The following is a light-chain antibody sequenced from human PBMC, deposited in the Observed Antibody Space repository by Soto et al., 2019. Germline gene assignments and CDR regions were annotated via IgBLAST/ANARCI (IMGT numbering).Light chain of an antibody. CDR1: SSDVGAYNH. Sequence: QSALTQPASVTGSPGQSITISCTGTSSDVGAYNHVSWYQQYPGTAPKLILYEVANRPSGVSHRFSGSKSGNTASLTISGLQPEDEADYYCTSYTIRRSWVIGGGTKLTVL. CDR3: TSYTIRRSWV. J-gene: IGLJ3*02. CDR2: EVA. V-gene: IGLV2-14*01.